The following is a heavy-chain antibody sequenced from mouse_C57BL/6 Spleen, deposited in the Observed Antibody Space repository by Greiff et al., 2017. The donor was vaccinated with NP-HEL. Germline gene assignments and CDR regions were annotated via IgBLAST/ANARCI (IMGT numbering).Heavy chain of an antibody. D-gene: IGHD1-1*01. CDR1: GFSLTSYG. CDR3: ARFYYGSREGFAY. J-gene: IGHJ3*01. CDR2: IWGVGST. V-gene: IGHV2-6*01. Sequence: QVQLKESGPGLVAPSQSLSITCTVSGFSLTSYGVDWVRQSPGKGLEWLGVIWGVGSTNYNSALKSRLSISKDNSKSQVFLKMNSLQTDDTAMYYCARFYYGSREGFAYWGQGTLVTVSA.